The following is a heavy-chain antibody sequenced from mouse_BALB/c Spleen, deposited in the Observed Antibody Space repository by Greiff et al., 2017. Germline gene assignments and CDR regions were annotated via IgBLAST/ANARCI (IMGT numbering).Heavy chain of an antibody. Sequence: EVKLVESGPGLVKPSQSLSLTCTVTGYSITSDYAWNWIRQFPGNKLEWMGYISYSGSTSYNPSLKSRISITRDTSKNQFFLQLNSVTTEDTATYYCARWGLYYGTVYYAMDYWGQGTSVTVSS. V-gene: IGHV3-2*02. CDR1: GYSITSDYA. J-gene: IGHJ4*01. CDR3: ARWGLYYGTVYYAMDY. D-gene: IGHD1-1*01. CDR2: ISYSGST.